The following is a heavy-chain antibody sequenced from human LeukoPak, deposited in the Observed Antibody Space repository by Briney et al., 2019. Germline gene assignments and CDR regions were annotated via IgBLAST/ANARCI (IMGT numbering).Heavy chain of an antibody. D-gene: IGHD4-11*01. J-gene: IGHJ6*04. CDR3: ARDGAGGYSNYYYGMDV. CDR2: IIPIFGIA. Sequence: GASVKVSCKASGGTFSSYAISWVRQAPGQGLEWMGRIIPIFGIANYAQKFQGRVTITADKSTSTAYMELSRLRSEGTAVYYCARDGAGGYSNYYYGMDVWGKGTTVTVSS. CDR1: GGTFSSYA. V-gene: IGHV1-69*04.